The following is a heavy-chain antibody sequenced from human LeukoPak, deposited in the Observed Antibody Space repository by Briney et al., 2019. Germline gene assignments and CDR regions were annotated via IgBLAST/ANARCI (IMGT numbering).Heavy chain of an antibody. V-gene: IGHV4-30-4*01. CDR1: GGSLSSGDYY. J-gene: IGHJ4*02. Sequence: SQTLSLTCTVSGGSLSSGDYYWSWIRQPPGRGLEWIGYIYYSGSTYYNPSLKSRVTISVDTSKNQFSLKLSSVTAADTAVYYCARSLGLQLRSPLLDYWGQGTLVTVSS. D-gene: IGHD5-24*01. CDR3: ARSLGLQLRSPLLDY. CDR2: IYYSGST.